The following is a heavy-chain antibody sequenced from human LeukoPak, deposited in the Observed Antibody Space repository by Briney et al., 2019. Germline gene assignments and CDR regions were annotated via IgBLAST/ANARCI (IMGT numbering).Heavy chain of an antibody. Sequence: LPGGTMRLSCAASGFTFSSYGMSWVRQAPGKRLEWVSAISGSGGSTYYADSVKGRFTISRDNSKNTQYLQMNSLRAEDTAVYYCAITIRGLEYFQHWGQGTLVTVSS. D-gene: IGHD3-10*01. V-gene: IGHV3-23*01. CDR3: AITIRGLEYFQH. CDR1: GFTFSSYG. CDR2: ISGSGGST. J-gene: IGHJ1*01.